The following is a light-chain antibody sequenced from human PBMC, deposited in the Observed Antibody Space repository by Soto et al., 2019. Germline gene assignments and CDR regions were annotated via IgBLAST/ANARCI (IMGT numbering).Light chain of an antibody. Sequence: DIQMTQSPSSLSASVGDRVTITCQASQDISNYLNWYQQKPGKAPKLLIYDASNLETGVTSRFSGSGSGTDFTFTISSLQPEDIATYYCQEYDNLPLTTGPGTKVDIK. CDR2: DAS. CDR3: QEYDNLPLT. J-gene: IGKJ3*01. CDR1: QDISNY. V-gene: IGKV1-33*01.